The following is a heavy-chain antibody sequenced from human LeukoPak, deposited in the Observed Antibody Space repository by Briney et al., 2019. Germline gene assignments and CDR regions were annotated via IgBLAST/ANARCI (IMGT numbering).Heavy chain of an antibody. D-gene: IGHD3-22*01. V-gene: IGHV3-23*01. Sequence: GGSLRLSCAASGFTFSSYAMSWVRQAPGKGLEWVSAISGSGGSTYYADSVKGRFTISRDNSKNTLYLQMNGLRAEDTAVYYCARSYYYDSSGNDIWGQGTMVTVSS. CDR1: GFTFSSYA. CDR2: ISGSGGST. J-gene: IGHJ3*02. CDR3: ARSYYYDSSGNDI.